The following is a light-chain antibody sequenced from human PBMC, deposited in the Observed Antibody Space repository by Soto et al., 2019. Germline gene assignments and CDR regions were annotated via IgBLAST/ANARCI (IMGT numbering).Light chain of an antibody. V-gene: IGKV4-1*01. CDR3: QQYYSTPQT. J-gene: IGKJ1*01. CDR1: QSVLYSSNNKNY. CDR2: WAS. Sequence: DIVMTQSPDSLAVSLGERATINCKSSQSVLYSSNNKNYLAWYQQKPGQPPTLLIYWASTRESGVPDRFSGSGSGTEFTLTISRLQAADVAVYYCQQYYSTPQTFGQGTKVEIK.